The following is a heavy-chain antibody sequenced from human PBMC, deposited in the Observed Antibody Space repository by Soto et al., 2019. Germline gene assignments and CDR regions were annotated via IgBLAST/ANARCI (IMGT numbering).Heavy chain of an antibody. J-gene: IGHJ4*02. CDR3: ARDRRYYDFWSGYSDY. V-gene: IGHV3-21*01. CDR1: GFTFSSYS. CDR2: ISSSSSYI. Sequence: GGSLRLSCAASGFTFSSYSMNWVRQAPGKGLEWVSSISSSSSYIYYADSVKGRFTISRDNAKNSLYLQMNSLRAEDTAVYYCARDRRYYDFWSGYSDYWGQGTLVTVSS. D-gene: IGHD3-3*01.